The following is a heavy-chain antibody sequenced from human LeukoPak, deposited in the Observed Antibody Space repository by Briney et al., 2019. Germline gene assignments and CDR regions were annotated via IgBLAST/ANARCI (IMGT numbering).Heavy chain of an antibody. CDR1: GLTVSTNY. CDR3: SRDPTSMVTMGDY. D-gene: IGHD4-17*01. Sequence: GRSLRLSCAASGLTVSTNYFSWVRRAPGKGLESVSVIYADGRTYYADSVKARFTISRDNSRNTLSLQMNRLRAEDTAVYYCSRDPTSMVTMGDYWGQGTLVTVSS. V-gene: IGHV3-53*01. J-gene: IGHJ4*02. CDR2: IYADGRT.